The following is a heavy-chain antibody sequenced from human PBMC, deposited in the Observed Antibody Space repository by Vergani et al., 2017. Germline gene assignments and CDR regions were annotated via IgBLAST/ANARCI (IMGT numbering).Heavy chain of an antibody. CDR2: ISAYNGNT. D-gene: IGHD3-10*01. Sequence: QVQLVQSGAEVKKPGASVKVSCKASGYTFTSYYMHWVRQAPGQVLEWMGWISAYNGNTNYAQKLQGRVTMTTDTSTSTAYMELRSLRSDDTAVYYCARDQGSYYGSGSYYHFDYWGQGTLVTVSS. J-gene: IGHJ4*02. V-gene: IGHV1-18*04. CDR1: GYTFTSYY. CDR3: ARDQGSYYGSGSYYHFDY.